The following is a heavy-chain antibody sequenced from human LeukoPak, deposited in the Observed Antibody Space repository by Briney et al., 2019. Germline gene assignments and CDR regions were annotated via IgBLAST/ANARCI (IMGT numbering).Heavy chain of an antibody. J-gene: IGHJ3*02. CDR2: IYYTGST. CDR1: GGSISSHY. CDR3: ARVFGSGYDFRGAFDI. V-gene: IGHV4-59*11. Sequence: SETLSLTCTVSGGSISSHYWSWIRQPPGKGLEWIGYIYYTGSTNYNPSLKSRVTISVDTSNIQFSLKLSSVTAADTAVYYCARVFGSGYDFRGAFDIWGQGTMVTVSS. D-gene: IGHD5-12*01.